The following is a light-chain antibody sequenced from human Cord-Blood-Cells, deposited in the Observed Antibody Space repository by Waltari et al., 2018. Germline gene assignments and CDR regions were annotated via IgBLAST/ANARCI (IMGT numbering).Light chain of an antibody. Sequence: IQLTQSPSSLSASVGDRVTITCRASQSISSYLNWYQQKPGKDPKLLLYASSSLQSGVPSRFSGSGSGTDFTLTISSLQPEDFATYYCQQSYSTPRTFGQGTKVEIK. CDR1: QSISSY. CDR3: QQSYSTPRT. J-gene: IGKJ1*01. V-gene: IGKV1-39*01. CDR2: ASS.